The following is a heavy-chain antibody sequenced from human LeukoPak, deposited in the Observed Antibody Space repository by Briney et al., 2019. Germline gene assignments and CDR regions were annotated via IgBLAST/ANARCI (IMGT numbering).Heavy chain of an antibody. Sequence: SGGSLRLSCAASGFTFSSYAMSWVHQAPGKGLECVSAISGSGGSTYYADSVKGRFPISGDNSKNTLYLQMNSLRAEDTAVYYCAKHQWLVEEYYFDYWGQGTLVTVSS. CDR1: GFTFSSYA. CDR2: ISGSGGST. V-gene: IGHV3-23*01. CDR3: AKHQWLVEEYYFDY. D-gene: IGHD6-19*01. J-gene: IGHJ4*02.